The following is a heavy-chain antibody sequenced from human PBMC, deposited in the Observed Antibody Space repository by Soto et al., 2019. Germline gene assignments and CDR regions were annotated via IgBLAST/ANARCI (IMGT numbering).Heavy chain of an antibody. CDR3: ARARLDTPALDY. CDR1: GFTFRSYA. V-gene: IGHV3-30-3*01. J-gene: IGHJ4*02. Sequence: QVQLVESGGGVVQPGRSLRLSCAASGFTFRSYAMHWVRQAPGKGLEWVAVISYDGSNEYYADSVKGRFTISRDKSKNTLYLQMNSLRAEDTAVYYCARARLDTPALDYWGQGTRVTVSS. D-gene: IGHD2-2*01. CDR2: ISYDGSNE.